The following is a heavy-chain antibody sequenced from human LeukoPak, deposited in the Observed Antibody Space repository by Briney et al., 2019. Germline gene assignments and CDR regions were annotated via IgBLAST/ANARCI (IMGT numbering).Heavy chain of an antibody. CDR3: AKGSKLVVITRDHYMAV. J-gene: IGHJ6*03. V-gene: IGHV3-21*01. CDR1: GFTFGSYT. CDR2: ISSSSSYI. D-gene: IGHD3-22*01. Sequence: GGSLRLSCAASGFTFGSYTMNWVRQAPGKGLEWVSSISSSSSYIYYADSVKGRFTISRDNAKNTLYLQMNSLRAGDTAVYYCAKGSKLVVITRDHYMAVWGKGTTVTISS.